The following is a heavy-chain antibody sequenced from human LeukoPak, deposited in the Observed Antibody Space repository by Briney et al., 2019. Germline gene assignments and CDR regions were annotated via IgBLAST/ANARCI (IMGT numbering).Heavy chain of an antibody. CDR2: ISAYNGNT. J-gene: IGHJ5*02. CDR1: GYTFTSYG. V-gene: IGHV1-18*01. CDR3: ARECLVRGVIIGWFDP. Sequence: GASVKVSCKASGYTFTSYGISWVRQAPGQGLERMGWISAYNGNTNYAQKLQGRVTMTTDTSTSTAYMELRSLRSDDTAVYYCARECLVRGVIIGWFDPWGQGTLVTVSS. D-gene: IGHD3-10*01.